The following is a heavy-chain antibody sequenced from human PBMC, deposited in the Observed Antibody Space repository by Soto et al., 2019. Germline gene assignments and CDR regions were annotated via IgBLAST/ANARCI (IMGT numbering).Heavy chain of an antibody. CDR3: ARTQSGDGSGNYPYFDY. J-gene: IGHJ4*02. V-gene: IGHV4-59*01. CDR1: SDSISVYY. D-gene: IGHD3-10*01. Sequence: SETLSLTCTVSSDSISVYYWSWIRQPPGKGLEWIGCIFYSGGTNYNPSLKSRVTMSVDTSKNQFSLKMNSVTAADTAVYYCARTQSGDGSGNYPYFDYWGQGALVTVSS. CDR2: IFYSGGT.